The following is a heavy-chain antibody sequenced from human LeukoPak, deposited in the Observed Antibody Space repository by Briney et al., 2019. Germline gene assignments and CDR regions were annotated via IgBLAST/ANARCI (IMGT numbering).Heavy chain of an antibody. J-gene: IGHJ4*02. V-gene: IGHV3-23*01. CDR1: GFTFSSYA. CDR3: ARNYVWGSISSPFDY. CDR2: ISGSGGST. Sequence: PGGSLRLSCAASGFTFSSYAMSWVRQAPGKGLEWVSAISGSGGSTYYADSVKGRFTISRDNSKNTLYLQMNSLRAEDTAVYYCARNYVWGSISSPFDYWGQGTLVTVSS. D-gene: IGHD3-16*01.